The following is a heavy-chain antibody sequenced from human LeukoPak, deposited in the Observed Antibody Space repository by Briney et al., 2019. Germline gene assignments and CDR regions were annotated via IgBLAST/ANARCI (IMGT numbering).Heavy chain of an antibody. CDR2: ISDDGSRK. D-gene: IGHD6-13*01. CDR1: GFTFSFSG. V-gene: IGHV3-30*18. Sequence: PGGPLRLSCAASGFTFSFSGMYWVRQAPGKGLEWLAFISDDGSRKYFADSVKGRFTISRDNSKNTLFLQMNSLRTEDTAVYYCAKDRSTTWSFDYWGQGTLVTVSS. CDR3: AKDRSTTWSFDY. J-gene: IGHJ4*02.